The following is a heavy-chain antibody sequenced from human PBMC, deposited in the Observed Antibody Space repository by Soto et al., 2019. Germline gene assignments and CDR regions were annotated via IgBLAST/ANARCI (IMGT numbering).Heavy chain of an antibody. Sequence: QLQLQESGPGLVKPSQTLSLTCAVSGGSISNGGYYWSWIRQHPGKGLEWIGSIYFSGSTYYNPSIDSRVTVSGGMPKSKFESKLSPVPAMDTPEYYCARDCHSPQPNHRGGGGYMDAWGKGTTVTVSS. J-gene: IGHJ6*03. CDR3: ARDCHSPQPNHRGGGGYMDA. V-gene: IGHV4-31*11. D-gene: IGHD3-16*01. CDR2: IYFSGST. CDR1: GGSISNGGYY.